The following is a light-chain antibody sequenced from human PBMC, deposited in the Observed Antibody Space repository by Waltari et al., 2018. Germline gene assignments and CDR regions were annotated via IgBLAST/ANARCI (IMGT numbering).Light chain of an antibody. CDR1: QTISRY. CDR2: AAS. V-gene: IGKV1-39*01. CDR3: QQSFSFTRT. J-gene: IGKJ1*01. Sequence: DIQMTQSPSSLSASVGDRVTITCRASQTISRYLNWYQQKLGKAPNLLIYAASSLQSGVPSMFSGSGSGRDFTLIITSLQPEDFATYYCQQSFSFTRTFGQGTKVEIK.